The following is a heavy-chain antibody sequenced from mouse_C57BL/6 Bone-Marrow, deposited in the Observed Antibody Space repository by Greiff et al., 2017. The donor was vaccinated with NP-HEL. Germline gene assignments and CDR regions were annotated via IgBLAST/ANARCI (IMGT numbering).Heavy chain of an antibody. J-gene: IGHJ2*01. CDR3: SRERAYYYGSSSYYFDY. D-gene: IGHD1-1*01. V-gene: IGHV1-26*01. CDR2: INPNNGGT. CDR1: GYTFTDYY. Sequence: EVQLQQSGPELVKPGASVKISCKASGYTFTDYYMNWVKQSHGKSLEWIGDINPNNGGTSYNQKFKGKATLTVDKSSSTAYMELRSLTSEDSAVYYCSRERAYYYGSSSYYFDYWGQGTTLTVSS.